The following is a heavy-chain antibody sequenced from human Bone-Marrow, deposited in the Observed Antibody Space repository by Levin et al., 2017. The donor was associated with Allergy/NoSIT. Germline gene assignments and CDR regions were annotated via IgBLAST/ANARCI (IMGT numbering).Heavy chain of an antibody. CDR3: GKELSGYFDH. V-gene: IGHV3-74*01. J-gene: IGHJ4*02. Sequence: GGSLRLSCAVSGFTLSDFWMHWVRQVPGKGLVWISRISDEGNTIDYADFVKGRFTISRDYAKNTLYLQMNSLRAEDTAVYYCGKELSGYFDHWGQGALVTVSS. CDR2: ISDEGNTI. CDR1: GFTLSDFW. D-gene: IGHD1-26*01.